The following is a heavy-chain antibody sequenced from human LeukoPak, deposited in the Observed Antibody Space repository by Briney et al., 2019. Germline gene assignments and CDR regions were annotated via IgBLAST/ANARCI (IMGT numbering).Heavy chain of an antibody. J-gene: IGHJ5*02. Sequence: GGSLRLSCAASGFTFSTHWMHWVRQAPGKGLVWVSRINPVETTTSYADSVKGRFTISRDNTKDTLYLHMNSLRAEDTAMYYCVNLHYPSESWGQGTLVTVSS. CDR3: VNLHYPSES. V-gene: IGHV3-74*01. D-gene: IGHD3-10*01. CDR2: INPVETTT. CDR1: GFTFSTHW.